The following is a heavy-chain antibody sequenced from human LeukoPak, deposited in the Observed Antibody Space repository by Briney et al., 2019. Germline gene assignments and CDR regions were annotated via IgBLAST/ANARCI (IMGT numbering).Heavy chain of an antibody. Sequence: PSETLSLTCTVSGGSISSSSYYWGWIRQPPGKGLEWIGSIYHSGSTYYNPSLKSRVTISVDTSKNQFSLKLSSVTAADTAVYYCARVWVRGYTMLDYWGQGTLVTVSS. CDR2: IYHSGST. CDR3: ARVWVRGYTMLDY. CDR1: GGSISSSSYY. D-gene: IGHD2-2*01. J-gene: IGHJ4*02. V-gene: IGHV4-39*07.